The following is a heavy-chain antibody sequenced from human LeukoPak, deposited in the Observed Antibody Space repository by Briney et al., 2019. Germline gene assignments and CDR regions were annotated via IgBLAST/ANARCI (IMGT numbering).Heavy chain of an antibody. CDR1: GYYFDYYW. J-gene: IGHJ4*02. Sequence: GESLKISCKASGYYFDYYWIGWVRRVPGKGLEWMGIVYPVDSEIKYSPTFRGHVTLSVDKSLTTAYLQWTSLKASDTGVYYCARHLNTLNTGSFDSWGQGTLVTVSS. CDR2: VYPVDSEI. D-gene: IGHD1-14*01. CDR3: ARHLNTLNTGSFDS. V-gene: IGHV5-51*01.